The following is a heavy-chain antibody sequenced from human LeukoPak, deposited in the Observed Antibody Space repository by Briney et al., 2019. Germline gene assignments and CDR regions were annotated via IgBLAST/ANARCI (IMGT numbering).Heavy chain of an antibody. V-gene: IGHV3-21*01. CDR3: ARVRVVGVNVRNALDI. CDR2: ISSSSRYI. D-gene: IGHD3-10*01. CDR1: GFTFSSYS. Sequence: GGSLRLSCVASGFTFSSYSMSWVRQAPGKGLEWVSFISSSSRYIYYADSMKGRLTISRDNAENSLYLEMNSLRVEDTAVYYCARVRVVGVNVRNALDIWGQGTMVTVSS. J-gene: IGHJ3*02.